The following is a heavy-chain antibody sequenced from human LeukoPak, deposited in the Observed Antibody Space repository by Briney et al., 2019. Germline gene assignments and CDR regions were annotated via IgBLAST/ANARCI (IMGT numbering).Heavy chain of an antibody. J-gene: IGHJ4*02. CDR1: GFTFRTSG. V-gene: IGHV3-30*02. CDR3: ARESGATKIGQLLNY. Sequence: PGGSLRLSCTASGFTFRTSGVHWVRQAPGKGLEWVGFIQHDETEIYSADSVRGRFTFSRDNFKSTVYLQMNSLRVEDSAVYYCARESGATKIGQLLNYWGQGTLVSVSS. D-gene: IGHD3-10*01. CDR2: IQHDETEI.